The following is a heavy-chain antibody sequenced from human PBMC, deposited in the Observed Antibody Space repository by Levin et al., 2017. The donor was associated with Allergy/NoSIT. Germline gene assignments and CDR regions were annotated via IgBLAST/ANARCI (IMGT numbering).Heavy chain of an antibody. CDR1: GFTFSSYA. D-gene: IGHD3-9*01. J-gene: IGHJ3*02. V-gene: IGHV3-30-3*01. CDR3: AREELGPYYDILTGYFLRGRDAFDI. Sequence: GGSLRLSCAASGFTFSSYAMHWVRQAPGKGLEWVAVISYDGSNKYYADSVKGRFTISRDNSKNTLYLQMNSLRAEDTAVYYCAREELGPYYDILTGYFLRGRDAFDIWGQGTMVTVSS. CDR2: ISYDGSNK.